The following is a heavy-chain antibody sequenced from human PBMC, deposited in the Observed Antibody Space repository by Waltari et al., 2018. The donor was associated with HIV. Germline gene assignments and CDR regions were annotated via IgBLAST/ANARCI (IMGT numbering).Heavy chain of an antibody. V-gene: IGHV3-23*01. CDR1: GFTFSSYA. Sequence: EVKLLESGGGLVQPGGSLRLSCAASGFTFSSYAMSWVRPAPGKGLEWVSAISGSGGSTYYADSVKGRFTISRDNSKNTLYLQMNSLRAEDTAVYYCAKGRYCTNGVCPFYFDYWGQGTLVTVSS. CDR3: AKGRYCTNGVCPFYFDY. J-gene: IGHJ4*02. CDR2: ISGSGGST. D-gene: IGHD2-8*01.